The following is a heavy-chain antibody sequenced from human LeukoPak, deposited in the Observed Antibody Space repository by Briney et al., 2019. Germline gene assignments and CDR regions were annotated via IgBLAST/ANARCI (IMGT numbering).Heavy chain of an antibody. J-gene: IGHJ6*03. D-gene: IGHD6-6*01. CDR3: ARVQAGSSSGFYYYYMDV. CDR2: IYSGGST. CDR1: GFTVSSNY. V-gene: IGHV3-66*02. Sequence: PGGSLRLSCAASGFTVSSNYMSWVRQAPGKGLECVSVIYSGGSTYYADSVKGRFTISRDNSKNTLYLQMNSLRAEDTAVYYCARVQAGSSSGFYYYYMDVWGKGTTVTVSS.